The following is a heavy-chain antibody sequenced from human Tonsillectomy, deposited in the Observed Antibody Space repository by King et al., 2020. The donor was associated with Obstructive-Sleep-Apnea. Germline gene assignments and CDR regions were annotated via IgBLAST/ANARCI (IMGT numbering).Heavy chain of an antibody. CDR3: ARDQSCSSTSCPSVWDY. V-gene: IGHV3-30*04. CDR2: ISYDGSNK. J-gene: IGHJ4*02. Sequence: VQLVESGGGVVQPGRSLRLSCAASGFTFSSYAMHWVRQAPGKGLEWVAVISYDGSNKYYADSVKGRFTISRDNSKNTLYLQMNSLRAEDTAVYYCARDQSCSSTSCPSVWDYWGQGTLVTVSS. D-gene: IGHD2-2*01. CDR1: GFTFSSYA.